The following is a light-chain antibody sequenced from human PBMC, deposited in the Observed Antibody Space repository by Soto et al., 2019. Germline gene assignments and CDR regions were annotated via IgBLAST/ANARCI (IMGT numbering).Light chain of an antibody. CDR1: QSVRSNF. Sequence: EIVLTQSPGTLSLSPGDTATLSCRASQSVRSNFLAWYQHKPGQAPTLLIHDAYSRATGIPDRFSGSGSDRDFTLTISRLEPEDFAVYYCQQYAGSPRTFGQGTKLEIK. CDR2: DAY. CDR3: QQYAGSPRT. J-gene: IGKJ2*01. V-gene: IGKV3-20*01.